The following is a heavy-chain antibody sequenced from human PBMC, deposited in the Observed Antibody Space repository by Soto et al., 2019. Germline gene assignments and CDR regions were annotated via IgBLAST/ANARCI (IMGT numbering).Heavy chain of an antibody. CDR2: ISAYNGNT. J-gene: IGHJ4*02. D-gene: IGHD6-19*01. CDR1: GYTFTSYG. V-gene: IGHV1-18*01. Sequence: ASVKVSCKASGYTFTSYGISWVRQAPGQGLEWMGWISAYNGNTNYAQKLQGRVTMTTDTSTSTAYMELRSLRSDDTAVYYCARDYATSSGWALDFDYWGQGTLVTVSS. CDR3: ARDYATSSGWALDFDY.